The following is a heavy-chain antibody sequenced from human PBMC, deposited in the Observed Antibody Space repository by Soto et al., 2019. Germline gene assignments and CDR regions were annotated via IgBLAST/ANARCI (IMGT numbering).Heavy chain of an antibody. Sequence: SETLSLTCAFYGGSFSGYYWSWIRQPPGKGLEWIGEINHSGSTNYNPSLKSRVTISVDTSKNQFSLKLSSVTAADTAVYYCARSQWIQLWSPYYYYGMDVWGQGTTVTVSS. CDR1: GGSFSGYY. V-gene: IGHV4-34*01. CDR3: ARSQWIQLWSPYYYYGMDV. D-gene: IGHD5-18*01. J-gene: IGHJ6*02. CDR2: INHSGST.